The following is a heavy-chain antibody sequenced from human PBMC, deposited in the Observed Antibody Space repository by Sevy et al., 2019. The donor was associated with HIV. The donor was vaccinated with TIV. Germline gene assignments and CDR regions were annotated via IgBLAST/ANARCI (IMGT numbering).Heavy chain of an antibody. J-gene: IGHJ5*02. V-gene: IGHV4-30-2*01. CDR3: AREWAAAGTKWFDP. CDR2: IYQSGGT. Sequence: SEALSLTCAVSGGSIRSGGYSWTWIRQPPGKGLEWIGYIYQSGGTYYNSSLKSRLTISVDRSKNKSSLRLSSVTAADTAVYYCAREWAAAGTKWFDPWGQGILVTVSS. D-gene: IGHD6-13*01. CDR1: GGSIRSGGYS.